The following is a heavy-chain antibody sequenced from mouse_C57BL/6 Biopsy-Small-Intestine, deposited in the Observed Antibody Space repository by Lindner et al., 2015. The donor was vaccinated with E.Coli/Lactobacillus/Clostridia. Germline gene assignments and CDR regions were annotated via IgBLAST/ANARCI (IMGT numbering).Heavy chain of an antibody. V-gene: IGHV1-14*01. CDR1: GYTFTSYA. Sequence: SVKVSCKASGYTFTSYAMHWVRQAPGQRPEWMGWIHAGNGMTKYSQKFQGRVTITRDRSASTTYMELSSLRSEDTAVYYCAREYSGSYAGDYWGQGTLVTVSS. J-gene: IGHJ4*01. D-gene: IGHD1-1*02. CDR3: AREYSGSYAGDY. CDR2: IHAGNGMT.